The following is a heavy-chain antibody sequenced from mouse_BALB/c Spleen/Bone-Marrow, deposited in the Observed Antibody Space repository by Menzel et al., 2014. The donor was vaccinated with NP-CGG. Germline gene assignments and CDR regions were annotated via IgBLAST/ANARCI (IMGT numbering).Heavy chain of an antibody. V-gene: IGHV7-3*02. CDR1: GFTFTDYY. CDR3: ARDTGNYVRFAY. CDR2: IRNKANGYTT. Sequence: EVKLEESGGGLVQPGGSLRLSCATSGFTFTDYYMSWVRQPPGKALEWLGFIRNKANGYTTEYSASVKGRFTISRDNSQSILYLQMNTLRAEDSATYYCARDTGNYVRFAYWGQGTLVTVPA. J-gene: IGHJ3*01. D-gene: IGHD2-1*01.